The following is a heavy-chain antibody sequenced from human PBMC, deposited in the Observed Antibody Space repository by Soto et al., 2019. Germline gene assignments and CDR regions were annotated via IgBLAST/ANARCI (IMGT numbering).Heavy chain of an antibody. CDR3: KSGGYSGYDWRYYYYMDV. Sequence: GGSLRLSCTASGFTFGDYAMSWFRQAPGKGLEWVGFIRSKAYGGTTEYAASVKGRFTISRDDSKSIAYLQMNSLKTEDTAVYYCKSGGYSGYDWRYYYYMDVWGKGTTVTVSS. V-gene: IGHV3-49*03. CDR1: GFTFGDYA. D-gene: IGHD5-12*01. CDR2: IRSKAYGGTT. J-gene: IGHJ6*03.